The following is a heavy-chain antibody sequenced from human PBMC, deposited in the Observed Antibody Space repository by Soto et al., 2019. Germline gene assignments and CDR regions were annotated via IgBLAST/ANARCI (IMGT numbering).Heavy chain of an antibody. CDR3: ASRSAGFDY. D-gene: IGHD6-25*01. CDR2: FSGSGGNT. J-gene: IGHJ4*02. CDR1: GLTFSTYA. Sequence: EVQLLESGGGTVRPGGSLRLSCAASGLTFSTYAMSWVRQAPGKGLEWVSSFSGSGGNTYYADSVKGRFTISRDNSKNTLYLQMNSLRVEDTAIHYCASRSAGFDYWGQGTLVTVSS. V-gene: IGHV3-23*01.